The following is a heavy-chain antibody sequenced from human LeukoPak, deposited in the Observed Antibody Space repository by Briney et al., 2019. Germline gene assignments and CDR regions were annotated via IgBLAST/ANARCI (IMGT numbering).Heavy chain of an antibody. CDR1: GFTFSSYA. Sequence: GGSLRLSCAASGFTFSSYAMSWVRQAPGKGLEWVSAICGSGGSTYYADSVKGRFTISRDNSKNTLYLQMNSLRAEDTAVYYCAKIACSGGSCYGVDYWGQGTLVTVSS. CDR2: ICGSGGST. CDR3: AKIACSGGSCYGVDY. J-gene: IGHJ4*02. D-gene: IGHD2-15*01. V-gene: IGHV3-23*01.